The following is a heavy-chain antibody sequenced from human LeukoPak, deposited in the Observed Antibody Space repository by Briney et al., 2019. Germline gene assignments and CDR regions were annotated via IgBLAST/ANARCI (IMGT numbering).Heavy chain of an antibody. D-gene: IGHD2-8*01. CDR1: GGSISSDY. J-gene: IGHJ4*02. CDR3: ARGYCTNGVCSSDYFDY. CDR2: MYYSGST. V-gene: IGHV4-59*12. Sequence: SETLSLTCSVSGGSISSDYWIWMRQPPGKGLEWIGYMYYSGSTYYNPSLKSRSTISVDTSKNQFSLKLSSVTAADTAVYYCARGYCTNGVCSSDYFDYWGQGTLVTVSS.